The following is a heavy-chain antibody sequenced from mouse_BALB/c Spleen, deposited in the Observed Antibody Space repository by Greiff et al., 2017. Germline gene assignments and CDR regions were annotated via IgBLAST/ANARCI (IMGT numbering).Heavy chain of an antibody. D-gene: IGHD1-1*02. CDR3: ARGGRTYAMDY. Sequence: VQLQQSGPELVKPGASVKMSCKASGYTFTSYVMHWVKQKPGQGLEWIGYINPYNDGTKYNEKFKGKATLTSDKSSSTAYMELSSLTSEDSAVYYCARGGRTYAMDYWGQGTSVTLSS. J-gene: IGHJ4*01. V-gene: IGHV1-14*01. CDR2: INPYNDGT. CDR1: GYTFTSYV.